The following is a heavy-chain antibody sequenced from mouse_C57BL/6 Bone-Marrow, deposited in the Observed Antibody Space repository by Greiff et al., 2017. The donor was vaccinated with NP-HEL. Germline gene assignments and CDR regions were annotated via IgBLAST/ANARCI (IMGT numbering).Heavy chain of an antibody. D-gene: IGHD2-4*01. CDR2: ISNLAYSI. Sequence: EVMLVESGGGLVQPGGSLKHSCAASGFTFSDYGMAWVRQAPRKGPEWVAFISNLAYSIYYADTVTGRFTISRENAKNTLYLEMSSLRSEDTAMYYCARLNYDYDRAWDYWGQGTSVTVSS. CDR3: ARLNYDYDRAWDY. J-gene: IGHJ4*01. CDR1: GFTFSDYG. V-gene: IGHV5-15*04.